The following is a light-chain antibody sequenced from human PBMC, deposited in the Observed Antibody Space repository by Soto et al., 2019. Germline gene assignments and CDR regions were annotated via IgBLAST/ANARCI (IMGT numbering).Light chain of an antibody. J-gene: IGKJ4*02. Sequence: EIQMTQSPSTLSASVGDRVTITCRANQSISTWLAWYQQKPGQAPKLLIYEASTLESGVPSRFSAGGSGADFTLIISSLQPDDFATYYCQQYNSSPLTFGGGTKVDIK. V-gene: IGKV1-5*01. CDR1: QSISTW. CDR3: QQYNSSPLT. CDR2: EAS.